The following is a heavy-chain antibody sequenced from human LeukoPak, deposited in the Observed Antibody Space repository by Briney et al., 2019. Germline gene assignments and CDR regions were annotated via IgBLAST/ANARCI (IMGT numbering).Heavy chain of an antibody. J-gene: IGHJ6*04. CDR1: GYTFTSYH. CDR3: ARDQGSGVMDV. CDR2: INPSGGTT. V-gene: IGHV1-46*01. Sequence: ASVKVSCKASGYTFTSYHMHWVRQAPGQGLEWMGIINPSGGTTNYAQKFRGRVTMTRDMSTSTVYMELSSLRSEDTAVYYCARDQGSGVMDVWGKGTTVTISS. D-gene: IGHD3-10*01.